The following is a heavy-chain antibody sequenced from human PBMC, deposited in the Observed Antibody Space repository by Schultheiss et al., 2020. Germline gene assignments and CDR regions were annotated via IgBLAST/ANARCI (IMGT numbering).Heavy chain of an antibody. J-gene: IGHJ4*02. Sequence: GGSLRLSCAASGFTFSSYSMNWVRQAPGKGLEWVSYISSSSSTIYYADSVKGRFTISRDNAKNSLYLQMNSLRAEDTAVYYCARAYSNYVDYWGQGTLVTVSS. CDR3: ARAYSNYVDY. CDR2: ISSSSSTI. V-gene: IGHV3-48*01. CDR1: GFTFSSYS. D-gene: IGHD4-11*01.